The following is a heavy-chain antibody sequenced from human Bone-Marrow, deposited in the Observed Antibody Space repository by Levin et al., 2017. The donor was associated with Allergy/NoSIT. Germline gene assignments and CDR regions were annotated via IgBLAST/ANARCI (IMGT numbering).Heavy chain of an antibody. V-gene: IGHV5-51*01. J-gene: IGHJ6*02. CDR3: ARMYSHGYRNYNYFYGMDV. D-gene: IGHD1-26*01. CDR1: GYTFHTYW. CDR2: IYPADSST. Sequence: PGESLKISCEGFGYTFHTYWIGWVRRMPGKGLEWMGIIYPADSSTRYSPSFQGQVTISADKSISTAYLQWSSLRASDTGIYYCARMYSHGYRNYNYFYGMDVWGQGTTVTVSS.